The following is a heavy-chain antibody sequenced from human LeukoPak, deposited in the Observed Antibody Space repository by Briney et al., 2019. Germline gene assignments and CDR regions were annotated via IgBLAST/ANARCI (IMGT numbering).Heavy chain of an antibody. V-gene: IGHV1-46*01. CDR3: ARDQEGFDY. CDR1: GYTFSNYY. Sequence: ASVKVSCKAFGYTFSNYYIHWVRKTPGQGLEWMGISDPSGDSTGYALKFQGRVTVTRDTSTTTVHMELRGLRSEDTAVYYCARDQEGFDYWGQGTVVTVSS. J-gene: IGHJ4*02. CDR2: SDPSGDST.